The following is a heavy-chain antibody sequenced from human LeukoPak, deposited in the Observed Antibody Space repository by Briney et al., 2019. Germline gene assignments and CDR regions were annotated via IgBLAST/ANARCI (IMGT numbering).Heavy chain of an antibody. CDR3: AKAPPYYSDSSGYFQH. CDR1: GFTFDDSA. CDR2: ISWNSGII. D-gene: IGHD3-22*01. V-gene: IGHV3-9*01. J-gene: IGHJ1*01. Sequence: GGSLRLSCAASGFTFDDSAMHWVRQVPGKGLEWVSGISWNSGIIDYADSVKGRFTISRDNAKNSLYLQMNNLRPDDTAFYYCAKAPPYYSDSSGYFQHWGQGTTVTVSS.